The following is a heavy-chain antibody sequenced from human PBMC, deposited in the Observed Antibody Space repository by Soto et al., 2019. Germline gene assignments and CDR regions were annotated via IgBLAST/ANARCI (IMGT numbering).Heavy chain of an antibody. CDR2: IDPTGSYV. CDR3: ARHCRRNTCRYYYGMDV. D-gene: IGHD2-2*01. V-gene: IGHV5-10-1*01. J-gene: IGHJ6*02. CDR1: GWSCNTYL. Sequence: PXVSISISLNGSGWSCNTYLVDWVRQMPGKGLEWKGKIDPTGSYVNYSPSFQGHVTISSDKSISTTYLPWSTLMASDTATYYCARHCRRNTCRYYYGMDVWGQATTVTVSS.